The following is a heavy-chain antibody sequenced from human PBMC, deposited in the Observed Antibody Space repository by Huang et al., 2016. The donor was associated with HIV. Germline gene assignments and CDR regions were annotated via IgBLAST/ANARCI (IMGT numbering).Heavy chain of an antibody. CDR2: ISYDDGRTT. CDR1: GFTFSNYP. J-gene: IGHJ2*01. CDR3: ARDVLRGLGYFDV. D-gene: IGHD4-17*01. V-gene: IGHV3-30-3*01. Sequence: QVQLVESGGGVVQPGGSLRLACAASGFTFSNYPMHGVRQARGKGLEWVGVISYDDGRTTYFADSVKGRFTISRDNSKNTVYLQMSSLRADDTAVFYCARDVLRGLGYFDVWGRGTLVTVSS.